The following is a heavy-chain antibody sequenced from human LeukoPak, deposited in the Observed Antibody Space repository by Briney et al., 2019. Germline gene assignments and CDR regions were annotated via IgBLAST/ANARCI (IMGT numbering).Heavy chain of an antibody. J-gene: IGHJ6*02. CDR3: ARENALHCSGGSCYLIGYYGMDV. Sequence: GGSLRLSCAASGFTVSSNYMSWVRQAPGKGLEWVSVIYSGGNTYYADSVKGRFTISRDNSKNTLYLQMNSLRAEDTAVYYCARENALHCSGGSCYLIGYYGMDVWGQGTTVTVSS. D-gene: IGHD2-15*01. V-gene: IGHV3-53*01. CDR2: IYSGGNT. CDR1: GFTVSSNY.